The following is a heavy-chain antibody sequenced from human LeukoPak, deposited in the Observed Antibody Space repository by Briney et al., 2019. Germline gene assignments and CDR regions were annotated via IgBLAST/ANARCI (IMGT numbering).Heavy chain of an antibody. V-gene: IGHV3-9*01. Sequence: PGGSLRLSCAASGFIFDDHAMHWVRQAPGKGLEWVSSISWNSGTIAYADSVQGRFTISRDKAKNSLYLQMNSLRAEDTALYYCAKDISPTPLYMDVWGKGTTVTISS. CDR1: GFIFDDHA. CDR3: AKDISPTPLYMDV. J-gene: IGHJ6*03. CDR2: ISWNSGTI.